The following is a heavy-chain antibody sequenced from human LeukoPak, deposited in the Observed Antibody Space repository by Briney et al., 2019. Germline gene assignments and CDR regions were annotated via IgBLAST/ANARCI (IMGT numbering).Heavy chain of an antibody. J-gene: IGHJ6*02. V-gene: IGHV6-1*01. CDR2: TLYRSKWYN. CDR1: GDSVSSNSAS. Sequence: RSQTLSLTCAISGDSVSSNSASWNWIRQSPSRGLEWLGKTLYRSKWYNDYAVSVKSRITINPDTSKNQFSLQLNSVTPEDTAVYYCARSHYYGMDVWGQGTMVTVAS. CDR3: ARSHYYGMDV.